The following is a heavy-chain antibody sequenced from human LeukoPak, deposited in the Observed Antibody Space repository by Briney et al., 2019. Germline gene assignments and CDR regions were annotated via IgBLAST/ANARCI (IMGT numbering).Heavy chain of an antibody. CDR3: ARGRVVTAAIGIDFDY. J-gene: IGHJ4*02. D-gene: IGHD2-2*02. CDR2: INHSGST. CDR1: GGSFSGYY. Sequence: SETLSLTCAVYGGSFSGYYWSWIRQPPGKGLEWIGEINHSGSTNYNPSLKSRVTISVDTSTNQFSLKLSCVTAADTAAYYCARGRVVTAAIGIDFDYWGQGTLVTVSS. V-gene: IGHV4-34*01.